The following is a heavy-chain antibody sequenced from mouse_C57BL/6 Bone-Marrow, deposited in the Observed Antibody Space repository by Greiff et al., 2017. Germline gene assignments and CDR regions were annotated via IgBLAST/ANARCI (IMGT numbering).Heavy chain of an antibody. V-gene: IGHV1-81*01. Sequence: QVQLKESGAELARPGASVKLSCKASGYTFTSYGISWVKQRTGQGLEWIGEIYPRSGNTYYNEKFKGKATLTADKSSSTAYMELRSLTSEDSAVYFCARGGYGSTDWYFDVWGTGTTVTVSS. CDR3: ARGGYGSTDWYFDV. D-gene: IGHD1-1*01. CDR2: IYPRSGNT. CDR1: GYTFTSYG. J-gene: IGHJ1*03.